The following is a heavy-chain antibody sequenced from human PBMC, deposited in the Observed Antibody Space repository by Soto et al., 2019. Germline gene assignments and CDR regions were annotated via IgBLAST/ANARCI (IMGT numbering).Heavy chain of an antibody. J-gene: IGHJ4*02. CDR2: ISYDGSNK. Sequence: QVQLVESGGGVVQPGRSLRLSCAASGFTFSSYAMHWVRQAPGKGLEWVAVISYDGSNKYYADSVKGRFTISRDNSKNMLYLQMNSLRAEDTAVYYCARDRSSGWYSESSYDYWGQGTLVTVSS. D-gene: IGHD6-19*01. CDR1: GFTFSSYA. CDR3: ARDRSSGWYSESSYDY. V-gene: IGHV3-30-3*01.